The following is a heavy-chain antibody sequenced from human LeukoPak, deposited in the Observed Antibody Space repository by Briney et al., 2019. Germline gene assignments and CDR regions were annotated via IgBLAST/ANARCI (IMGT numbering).Heavy chain of an antibody. J-gene: IGHJ6*03. CDR1: GFTFTSYA. CDR2: ISGSGGTT. Sequence: GGSLRLSCAASGFTFTSYAMTLVRQAPGKGLEWVSAISGSGGTTYYADSVKGRFTISRANSKDTLYLQMNSLRAEDTAVYYCAKMAGNYYYYYYMDVWGKGATVAVSS. CDR3: AKMAGNYYYYYYMDV. D-gene: IGHD5-24*01. V-gene: IGHV3-23*01.